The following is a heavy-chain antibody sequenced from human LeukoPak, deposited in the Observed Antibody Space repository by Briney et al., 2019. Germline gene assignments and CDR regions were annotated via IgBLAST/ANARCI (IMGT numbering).Heavy chain of an antibody. J-gene: IGHJ3*02. CDR2: ISSSSSYI. CDR1: GFTFSSYS. Sequence: GGSLRLSCAASGFTFSSYSMNWVRQAPGKGLEWVSSISSSSSYIYYADSVKSRFTISRDNAKNSLYLQMNSLRAEDTAVYYCARSYCRGGSCYSGDAFDIWGQGTMVTVSS. V-gene: IGHV3-21*01. CDR3: ARSYCRGGSCYSGDAFDI. D-gene: IGHD2-15*01.